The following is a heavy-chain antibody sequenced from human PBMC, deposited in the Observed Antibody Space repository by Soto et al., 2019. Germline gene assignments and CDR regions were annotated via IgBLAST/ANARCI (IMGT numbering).Heavy chain of an antibody. D-gene: IGHD2-2*01. Sequence: PSETLSLTCTVSGGSISSSSYYWGWIRQPPGKGLEWIGSIYYSGSTYYNPSLKSRVTISVDTSKNQFSLKLSSVTAADTAVYYCARRVVVAPNWFDPWGQGTLVTVS. CDR1: GGSISSSSYY. J-gene: IGHJ5*02. CDR2: IYYSGST. CDR3: ARRVVVAPNWFDP. V-gene: IGHV4-39*01.